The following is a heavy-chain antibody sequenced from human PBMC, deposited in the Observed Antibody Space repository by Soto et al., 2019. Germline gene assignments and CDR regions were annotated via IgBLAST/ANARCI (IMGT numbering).Heavy chain of an antibody. CDR3: ARGSGYYYYSMDV. CDR1: GGSISSGGYS. Sequence: PSEPLSLTCAVSGGSISSGGYSWSWIRQPPGKGLEWIGYIYHSGSTYYNPSLKSRVTISVDRSKTQFPLKLSSVTAADTAVYYCARGSGYYYYSMDVWGQGTTVTVSS. J-gene: IGHJ6*02. CDR2: IYHSGST. D-gene: IGHD3-22*01. V-gene: IGHV4-30-2*01.